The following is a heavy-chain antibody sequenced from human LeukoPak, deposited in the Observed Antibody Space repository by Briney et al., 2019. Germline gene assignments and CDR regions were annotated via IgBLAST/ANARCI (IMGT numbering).Heavy chain of an antibody. CDR3: AKVGPIGNSGWYW. Sequence: ASVKVSCKASGYTFTDYYIHWVRQAPGQGLEWMGWINPNSGGTNYAQKFQGRVTMTRDTSISTADMELSRLRSDDTAVYYCAKVGPIGNSGWYWWGQGTLVTVSS. CDR1: GYTFTDYY. J-gene: IGHJ4*02. D-gene: IGHD6-19*01. V-gene: IGHV1-2*02. CDR2: INPNSGGT.